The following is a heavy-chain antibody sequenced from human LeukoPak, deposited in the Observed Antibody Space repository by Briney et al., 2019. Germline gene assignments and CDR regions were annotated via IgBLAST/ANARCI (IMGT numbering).Heavy chain of an antibody. CDR3: ARDRTGPQVALDAFDI. J-gene: IGHJ3*02. V-gene: IGHV3-21*01. D-gene: IGHD7-27*01. Sequence: GGSLRLSCAASGFTFSSYEMNWVRQAPGKGLEWVSSISSSSSYIYYADSVKGRFTISRDNAKNSLYLQMNSLRAEDTAVYYCARDRTGPQVALDAFDIWGQGTMVTVSS. CDR1: GFTFSSYE. CDR2: ISSSSSYI.